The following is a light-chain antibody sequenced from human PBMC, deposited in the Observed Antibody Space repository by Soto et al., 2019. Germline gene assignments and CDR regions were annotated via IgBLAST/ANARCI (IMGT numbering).Light chain of an antibody. V-gene: IGKV3-11*01. J-gene: IGKJ1*01. CDR2: DAS. CDR1: QSVSSY. Sequence: EIVLAQSPATLCLSPGERATLSCRASQSVSSYLAWYQQKPGQAPRLLIYDASNRATGIPARFSGSGSGTDFTLTISSLEPEDFAVYYCQQYINWPRTFGQGTKVDI. CDR3: QQYINWPRT.